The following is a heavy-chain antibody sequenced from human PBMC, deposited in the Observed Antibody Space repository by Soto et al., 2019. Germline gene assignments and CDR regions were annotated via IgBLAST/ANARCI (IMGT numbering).Heavy chain of an antibody. J-gene: IGHJ4*02. CDR1: GGSITGYY. Sequence: PSETLSLTCTVSGGSITGYYWSWIRQPPGKGLEWIGYIYYTGSTDHNPSLKGRFTISRDNARNSLFLQMNNLTVEDTAVYYCAKENWANPDSWGQGTLVTVSS. CDR2: IYYTGST. V-gene: IGHV4-59*12. D-gene: IGHD7-27*01. CDR3: AKENWANPDS.